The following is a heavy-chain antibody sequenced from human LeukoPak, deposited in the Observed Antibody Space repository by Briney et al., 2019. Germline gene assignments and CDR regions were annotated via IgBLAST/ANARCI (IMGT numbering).Heavy chain of an antibody. J-gene: IGHJ4*02. CDR3: ARATTYRSGWYPYYFDY. Sequence: GGSLRLSCAASGFTFSSYGMHWVRQAPGKGLEWVAVISYDGSDQYYADSVKGRFTISRDNSKNTLHLQMNSLRPEDTAIYYCARATTYRSGWYPYYFDYWGQGTLVTVSS. D-gene: IGHD6-19*01. CDR1: GFTFSSYG. V-gene: IGHV3-30*03. CDR2: ISYDGSDQ.